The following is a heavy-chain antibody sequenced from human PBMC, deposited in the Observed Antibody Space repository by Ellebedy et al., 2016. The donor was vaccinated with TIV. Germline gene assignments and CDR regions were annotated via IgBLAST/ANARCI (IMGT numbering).Heavy chain of an antibody. V-gene: IGHV3-9*01. D-gene: IGHD6-6*01. Sequence: SLKISCAASGFTFDDYAMHWVRQAPGKGLEWVSGISWNSGTTDNADFVKGRFTISRDNAKNSLYLQMNRLRADDTAFYYCARDLRITARDYYLDYWGQGTLVTVSS. J-gene: IGHJ4*02. CDR1: GFTFDDYA. CDR3: ARDLRITARDYYLDY. CDR2: ISWNSGTT.